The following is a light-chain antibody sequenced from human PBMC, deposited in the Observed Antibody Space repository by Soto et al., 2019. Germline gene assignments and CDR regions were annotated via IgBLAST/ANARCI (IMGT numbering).Light chain of an antibody. CDR2: KAS. Sequence: IQMTQSPSTLSASVGDRVTITCRASHSISSWLAWYQQKPGKAPKPLIYKASSLESGAPSRFSGSGSGTEFTLTISSLQPDDFATYYCQQYNSYPLTFGGGTKVEIK. J-gene: IGKJ4*01. CDR3: QQYNSYPLT. V-gene: IGKV1-5*03. CDR1: HSISSW.